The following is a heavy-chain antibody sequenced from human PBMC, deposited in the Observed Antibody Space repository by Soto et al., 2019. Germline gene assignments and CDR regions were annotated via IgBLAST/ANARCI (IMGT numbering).Heavy chain of an antibody. D-gene: IGHD3-22*01. CDR1: GDSVSANSGG. J-gene: IGHJ3*01. V-gene: IGHV6-1*01. CDR2: TYYRSRWYN. Sequence: SQTLPLTCAICGDSVSANSGGWHWIRQSPSRGLEWLGRTYYRSRWYNDYALSLKSRITIDPDASKNQFSLHLTSVTPDDTAVYYCVRGAPMLVVVNSLDFDGFDDCGHGTMVTVS. CDR3: VRGAPMLVVVNSLDFDGFDD.